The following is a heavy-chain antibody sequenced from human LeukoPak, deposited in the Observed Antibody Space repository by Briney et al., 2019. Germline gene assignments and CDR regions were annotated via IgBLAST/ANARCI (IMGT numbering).Heavy chain of an antibody. CDR1: GGSIGRDGYY. D-gene: IGHD5-24*01. CDR3: ASGGVATINWFDP. J-gene: IGHJ5*02. CDR2: IFSDTEYT. V-gene: IGHV4-39*07. Sequence: PSETLSLTCTVSGGSIGRDGYYWGWIRQSAEKGLEYIGRIFSDTEYTSYNPSLSGRVTISQDLSKNQFSLRLTSVTAADTAVYYCASGGVATINWFDPWGQGTLVTVSS.